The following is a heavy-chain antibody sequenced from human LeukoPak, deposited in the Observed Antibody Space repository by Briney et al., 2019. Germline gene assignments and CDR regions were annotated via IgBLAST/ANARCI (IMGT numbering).Heavy chain of an antibody. CDR3: ARDSNADGAFDI. Sequence: PGGSLRLSCAASGFTFSSYEMNWVRQAPGKGLEWVSYISSSGSRIYFADSVKGRFTISRDNAKNSLYLQMNSLRAEDTAVYYCARDSNADGAFDIWGQGTMVTVSS. J-gene: IGHJ3*02. CDR1: GFTFSSYE. V-gene: IGHV3-48*03. D-gene: IGHD5-24*01. CDR2: ISSSGSRI.